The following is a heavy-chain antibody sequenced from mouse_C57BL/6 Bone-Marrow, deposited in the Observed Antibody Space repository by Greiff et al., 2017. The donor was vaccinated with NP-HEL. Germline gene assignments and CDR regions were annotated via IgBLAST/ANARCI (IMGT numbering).Heavy chain of an antibody. D-gene: IGHD1-1*01. Sequence: EVKLQESGAELVRPGASVKLSCTASGFNIKDDYMHWVKQRPEQGLEWIGWIDPENGDTEYASKFQGKATITADTSSNTAYLQLSSLTSEDTAVYYCTSITTVAPYYFDYGGQGTTLTVSS. CDR1: GFNIKDDY. V-gene: IGHV14-4*01. CDR2: IDPENGDT. J-gene: IGHJ2*01. CDR3: TSITTVAPYYFDY.